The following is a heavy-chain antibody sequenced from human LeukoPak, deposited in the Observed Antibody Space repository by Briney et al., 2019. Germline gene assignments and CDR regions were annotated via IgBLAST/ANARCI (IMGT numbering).Heavy chain of an antibody. CDR2: ITDSGSFT. Sequence: GGSLRLSCAASGFTFMSFSMGWVRQTPGMGLEWVSAITDSGSFTDYAESVKGRFIISRDNSKNTLYLQMNSLRGEDTAVYYCAKRSGHNYGYFDYWGQGILVTVSS. CDR1: GFTFMSFS. V-gene: IGHV3-23*01. J-gene: IGHJ4*02. CDR3: AKRSGHNYGYFDY. D-gene: IGHD5-18*01.